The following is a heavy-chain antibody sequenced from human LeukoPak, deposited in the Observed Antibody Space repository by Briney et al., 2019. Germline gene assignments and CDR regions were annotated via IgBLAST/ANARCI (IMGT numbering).Heavy chain of an antibody. V-gene: IGHV3-53*01. Sequence: PGGSLRLSCAASGFTVSSNYMSWVRQAPGKGLEWVSVIYSGGSTYYADSVKGRFTISRDNSKNTLYLQMNSLRAEDTAAYYCASSPQYYYDSSGYGAEYFQHWGQGTLVTVSS. CDR1: GFTVSSNY. D-gene: IGHD3-22*01. CDR3: ASSPQYYYDSSGYGAEYFQH. J-gene: IGHJ1*01. CDR2: IYSGGST.